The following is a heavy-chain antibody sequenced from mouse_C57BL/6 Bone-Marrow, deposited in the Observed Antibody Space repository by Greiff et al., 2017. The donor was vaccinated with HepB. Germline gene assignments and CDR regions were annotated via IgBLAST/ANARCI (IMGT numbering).Heavy chain of an antibody. Sequence: DVKLVESGGGLVKPGGSLKLSCAASGFTFSSYAMTWVRQTPEKRLEWVATISDGGSYTYYPDNVKGRSTITRDNAKNNLYLQMSHLKSEDTAMYYCARDSRWLPYYFDYWGQGTTLTVSS. CDR3: ARDSRWLPYYFDY. CDR2: ISDGGSYT. D-gene: IGHD2-3*01. V-gene: IGHV5-4*01. CDR1: GFTFSSYA. J-gene: IGHJ2*01.